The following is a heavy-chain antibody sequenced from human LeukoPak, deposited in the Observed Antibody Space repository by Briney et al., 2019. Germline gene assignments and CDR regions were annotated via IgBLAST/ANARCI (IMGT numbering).Heavy chain of an antibody. J-gene: IGHJ4*02. CDR2: IYHSGST. Sequence: SETLSLTCTVSGYSISSGYYWGWIRQPPGKGLEWIGSIYHSGSTYYNPSLKSRVTISVDTSKNQFSLKLSSVTAADTAVYYCARGVGSHWGQGTLVTVSS. CDR1: GYSISSGYY. CDR3: ARGVGSH. V-gene: IGHV4-38-2*02. D-gene: IGHD1-26*01.